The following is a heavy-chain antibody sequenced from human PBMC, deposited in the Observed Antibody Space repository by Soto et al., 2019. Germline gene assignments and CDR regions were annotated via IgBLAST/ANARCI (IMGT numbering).Heavy chain of an antibody. D-gene: IGHD6-13*01. CDR2: IYYSGST. J-gene: IGHJ6*02. V-gene: IGHV4-61*01. Sequence: PSETLSLTCTVSGGSVSSGSYYWSWIRQPPGKGLEWIGYIYYSGSTNYNPSLKSRVTISVDTSKNQFSLKLSSVTAADTAVYYCAREGYSSSWYGMDVWGQGTTVTRLL. CDR1: GGSVSSGSYY. CDR3: AREGYSSSWYGMDV.